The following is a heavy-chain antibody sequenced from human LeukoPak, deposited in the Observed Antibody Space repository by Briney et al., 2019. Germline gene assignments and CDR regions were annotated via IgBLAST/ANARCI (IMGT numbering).Heavy chain of an antibody. D-gene: IGHD6-19*01. CDR1: GGSISSGDYY. V-gene: IGHV4-61*08. J-gene: IGHJ4*02. CDR3: ARVTYSSGWYLDY. Sequence: PSETLPLTCTVSGGSISSGDYYWSWIRQPPGKGLEWIGYIYYSGSTNYNPSLKSRVTISVDTSKNQFSLKLSSVTAADTAVYYCARVTYSSGWYLDYWGQGTLVTVSS. CDR2: IYYSGST.